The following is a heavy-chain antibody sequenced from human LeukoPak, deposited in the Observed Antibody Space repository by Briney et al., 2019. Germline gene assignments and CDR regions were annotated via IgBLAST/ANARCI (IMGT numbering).Heavy chain of an antibody. Sequence: PSETLSLTCTVSGGSISSYYWSWIRQPPGKGLEWIGYIYYSGSTNYNPSLKSRVTISVDTSKNQFSLKLSSVTAADTAVYYCARVRGIVVVSPEDYFDYWGQGTLVTVSS. D-gene: IGHD2-2*01. CDR3: ARVRGIVVVSPEDYFDY. J-gene: IGHJ4*02. CDR1: GGSISSYY. V-gene: IGHV4-59*01. CDR2: IYYSGST.